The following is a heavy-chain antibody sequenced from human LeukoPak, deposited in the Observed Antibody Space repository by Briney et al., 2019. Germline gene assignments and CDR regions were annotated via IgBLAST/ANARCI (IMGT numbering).Heavy chain of an antibody. CDR2: MNPNSGNT. Sequence: RASVKVSCKASGYTFTSYDINWVRQATGQGLEWMGWMNPNSGNTGYAQKFQGRVTMTRNTSISTAYMELSSLRSEDTAVYYCARGKRWELLGYYYYYYMDVWGKGTTVTVSS. D-gene: IGHD1-26*01. J-gene: IGHJ6*03. CDR1: GYTFTSYD. CDR3: ARGKRWELLGYYYYYYMDV. V-gene: IGHV1-8*01.